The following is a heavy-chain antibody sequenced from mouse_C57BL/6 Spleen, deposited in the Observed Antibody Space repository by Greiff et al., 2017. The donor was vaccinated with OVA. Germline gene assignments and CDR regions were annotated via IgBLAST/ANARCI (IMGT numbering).Heavy chain of an antibody. CDR2: IFPGSGST. J-gene: IGHJ2*01. CDR3: ARGDVELRLDYFDY. CDR1: GYTFTSYW. V-gene: IGHV1-9*01. D-gene: IGHD2-12*01. Sequence: QVQLQQSGAELVKPGASVKLSCKATGYTFTSYWISWVKQRPGHGLEWIGEIFPGSGSTNYNEKFKGKATLTAETSSNTAYMQLSSLTTEDSAIYYGARGDVELRLDYFDYWGQGTTLTVSS.